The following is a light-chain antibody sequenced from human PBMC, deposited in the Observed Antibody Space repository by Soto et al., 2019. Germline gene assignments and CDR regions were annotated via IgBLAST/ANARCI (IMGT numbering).Light chain of an antibody. J-gene: IGKJ1*01. CDR3: QQYVSSPWA. Sequence: EIVLSQSPGTLSLPPGERATLSCRASQSVTNSFLAWYQQKPGQAPRLLIYGASRRATGIPDRFTGSGSGTDFTLTISRLEPEDFAVYYCQQYVSSPWAFGQGTKVDNK. V-gene: IGKV3-20*01. CDR2: GAS. CDR1: QSVTNSF.